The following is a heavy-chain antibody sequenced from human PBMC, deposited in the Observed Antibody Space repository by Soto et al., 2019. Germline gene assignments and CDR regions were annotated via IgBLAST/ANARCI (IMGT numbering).Heavy chain of an antibody. CDR1: SGSISEKY. V-gene: IGHV4-4*07. CDR2: IFANGHT. J-gene: IGHJ5*02. D-gene: IGHD6-13*01. CDR3: VASLAASGLNWLDP. Sequence: SETLSLTCIVSSGSISEKYSNWVRQPPGKGLEWIGLIFANGHTDYNPSLKSRVTMSVDASKNQFSLRLTSMTAADTAVYYCVASLAASGLNWLDPWGRGTLVTVSS.